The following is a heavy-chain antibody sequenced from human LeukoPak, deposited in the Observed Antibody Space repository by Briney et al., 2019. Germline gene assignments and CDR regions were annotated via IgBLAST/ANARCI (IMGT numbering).Heavy chain of an antibody. J-gene: IGHJ4*02. D-gene: IGHD3-22*01. CDR3: AKDQYAYYYDSSGSPIDY. V-gene: IGHV3-23*01. CDR2: ISPSGDIT. CDR1: GFTFSSYE. Sequence: GGSLRLSCAASGFTFSSYEMNWVRQAPGKGLEWVSGISPSGDITYYADSVKGRFTISRDNSKNTLYLQMNSLRAEDTAVYYCAKDQYAYYYDSSGSPIDYWGQGTLVTVSS.